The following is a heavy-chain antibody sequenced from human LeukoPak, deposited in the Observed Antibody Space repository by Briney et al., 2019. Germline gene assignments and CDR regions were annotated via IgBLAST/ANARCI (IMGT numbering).Heavy chain of an antibody. CDR2: IYTSGNT. D-gene: IGHD3-10*01. CDR1: GGSISSYY. J-gene: IGHJ6*03. Sequence: SETLSLACTVSGGSISSYYWSRIRQPAGKGLEWIGRIYTSGNTNYNPSLKSRVTMSVDTSKNQFSLKLSSVTAADTAVYYCAREAGFGVNMDVWGKGTTVTISS. V-gene: IGHV4-4*07. CDR3: AREAGFGVNMDV.